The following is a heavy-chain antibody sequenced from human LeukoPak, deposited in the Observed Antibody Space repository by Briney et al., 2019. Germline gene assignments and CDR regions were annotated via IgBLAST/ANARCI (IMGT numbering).Heavy chain of an antibody. J-gene: IGHJ4*02. Sequence: PGGSLTLSCVASGFSFGDNWMSWVRQAPGKGLEWVANIKQDGSEKYYVDSVKGRFTISRDNDKNSLFLQMTSLRAEDTAVYYCARVGGRYSPLGYWGQGTLATVSS. CDR2: IKQDGSEK. CDR3: ARVGGRYSPLGY. V-gene: IGHV3-7*01. D-gene: IGHD3-16*02. CDR1: GFSFGDNW.